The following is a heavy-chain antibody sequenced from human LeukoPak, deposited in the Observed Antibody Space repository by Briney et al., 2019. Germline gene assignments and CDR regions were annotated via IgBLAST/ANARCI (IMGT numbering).Heavy chain of an antibody. CDR3: AREFTYYYDSSGYPGGSDY. Sequence: SVKVSCKASGGTFNNYAINWVRQAPGQGLEWMGRIIPILGVPDYAQRFQGRVTITADISTTTAYMELRSLRSDDTAVYYCAREFTYYYDSSGYPGGSDYWGQGTLVTVSS. D-gene: IGHD3-22*01. CDR1: GGTFNNYA. V-gene: IGHV1-69*04. J-gene: IGHJ4*02. CDR2: IIPILGVP.